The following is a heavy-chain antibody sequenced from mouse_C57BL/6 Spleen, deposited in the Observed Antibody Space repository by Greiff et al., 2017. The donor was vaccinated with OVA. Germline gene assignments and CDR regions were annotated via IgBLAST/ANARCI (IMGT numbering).Heavy chain of an antibody. CDR1: GYTFTSYW. J-gene: IGHJ2*01. CDR3: ARSGPTRDYFDY. Sequence: QVQLQQPGAELVRPGTSVKLSCKASGYTFTSYWMHWVKQRPGQGLEWIGVIDPSDSYTNSNQKFKGKATLTVDTSSSTAYMQLSSLTSEDSAVYYGARSGPTRDYFDYWGQGTTLTVSS. CDR2: IDPSDSYT. D-gene: IGHD2-10*01. V-gene: IGHV1-59*01.